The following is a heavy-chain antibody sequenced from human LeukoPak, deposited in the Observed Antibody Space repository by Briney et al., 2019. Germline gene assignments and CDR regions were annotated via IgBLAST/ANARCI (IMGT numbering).Heavy chain of an antibody. Sequence: GASVKVSCKASGYTFTSYDINWVRQATGQGLEWMGWMNPNSGNTGYAQKFQGRVTMTRNTSISTAYMELSSLRSDDTAVYYCARFGLLTGYNFDYWGQGTLVTVSS. D-gene: IGHD3-9*01. V-gene: IGHV1-8*01. J-gene: IGHJ4*02. CDR2: MNPNSGNT. CDR3: ARFGLLTGYNFDY. CDR1: GYTFTSYD.